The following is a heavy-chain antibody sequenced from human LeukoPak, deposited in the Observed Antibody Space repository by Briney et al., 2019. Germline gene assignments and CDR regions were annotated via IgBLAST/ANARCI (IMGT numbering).Heavy chain of an antibody. D-gene: IGHD5-24*01. CDR2: IYSSGST. CDR1: GASISNYY. CDR3: ATQRWLLRPFDY. J-gene: IGHJ4*02. V-gene: IGHV4-4*09. Sequence: SETLSLTCSVSGASISNYYWSWIRQPPGKGLEWLGNIYSSGSTNYNPSLKSRVTFSIERSKNQFSLRMTSVTATDTAVYYCATQRWLLRPFDYWGQGILVTVSS.